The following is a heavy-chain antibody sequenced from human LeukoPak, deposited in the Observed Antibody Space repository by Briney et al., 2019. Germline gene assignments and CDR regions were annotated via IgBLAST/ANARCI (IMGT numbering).Heavy chain of an antibody. CDR2: INPNSGGT. CDR1: GYTFTDYH. J-gene: IGHJ4*02. CDR3: ARGRGSYVVNYFDY. V-gene: IGHV1-2*06. Sequence: ASVKVSCKASGYTFTDYHMYWVRQAPGQGLEWMGRINPNSGGTNYAQKFQGRVTMTRDTSISTAYMELSRLTSDDTAVYYCARGRGSYVVNYFDYWGQGTLVTVSS. D-gene: IGHD1-26*01.